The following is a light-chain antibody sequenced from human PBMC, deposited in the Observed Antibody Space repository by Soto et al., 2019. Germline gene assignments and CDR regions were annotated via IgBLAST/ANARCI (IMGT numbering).Light chain of an antibody. V-gene: IGKV1-5*03. J-gene: IGKJ1*01. CDR2: EAS. Sequence: DIQMTQSPSTLSASVGDRVTITCRASQSISSWLAWYQQKPGKAPKLLIYEASSSEIGVPPRFSGSGFGTEFTLTIRSLQPDDFATYYCQHYKESSTFGQGTRLEIK. CDR1: QSISSW. CDR3: QHYKESST.